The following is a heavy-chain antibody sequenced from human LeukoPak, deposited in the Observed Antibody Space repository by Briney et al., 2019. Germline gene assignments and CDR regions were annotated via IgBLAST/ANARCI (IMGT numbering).Heavy chain of an antibody. J-gene: IGHJ4*02. D-gene: IGHD3-22*01. CDR1: GGSFSGYY. Sequence: SETLSLTCAVYGGSFSGYYWSWIRQPPGKGLEWIGEINHSGSTNYNPSLKSRVTISVDTSKNQFSLKLSSVTAADTAVYYCARGKKLRYCDSSGYYFDYWGQGTLVTVSS. CDR3: ARGKKLRYCDSSGYYFDY. V-gene: IGHV4-34*01. CDR2: INHSGST.